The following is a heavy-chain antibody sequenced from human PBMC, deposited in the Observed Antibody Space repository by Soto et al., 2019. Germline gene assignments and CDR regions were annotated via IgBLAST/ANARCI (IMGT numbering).Heavy chain of an antibody. CDR1: GYTFTSYG. J-gene: IGHJ5*02. Sequence: QAQLVQSGAEVKEPGASVKVSCKASGYTFTSYGISWVRQAPGQGLEWMGWISAYNGNTNYAQKLQGRVTMTTDTSTSTGYMELRSLRTDDTAVYYCARDGEVVPADLDPWGQGTLVSVSS. CDR2: ISAYNGNT. V-gene: IGHV1-18*01. CDR3: ARDGEVVPADLDP. D-gene: IGHD2-2*01.